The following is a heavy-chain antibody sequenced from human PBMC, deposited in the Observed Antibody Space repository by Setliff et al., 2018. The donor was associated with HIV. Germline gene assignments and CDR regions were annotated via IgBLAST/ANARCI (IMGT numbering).Heavy chain of an antibody. CDR3: ARVGLRFKYTFDY. V-gene: IGHV4-34*01. CDR1: GESFSGYY. Sequence: SETLSLTCAVFGESFSGYYWSWIRQPPGKGLEWIGEINHSGNTNYNPSLNNRAAIVLDTSKNQFSLWLTSVTAADTAVYYCARVGLRFKYTFDYWGQGMLVTVSS. CDR2: INHSGNT. J-gene: IGHJ4*02. D-gene: IGHD5-12*01.